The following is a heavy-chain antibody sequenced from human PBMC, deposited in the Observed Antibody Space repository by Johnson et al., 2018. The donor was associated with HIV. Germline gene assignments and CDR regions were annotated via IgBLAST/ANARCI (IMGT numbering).Heavy chain of an antibody. J-gene: IGHJ3*02. Sequence: VQLVESGGGLVQPGGSLRLSCEASGFIFSDFAMSWVRQAPGKGLVWVSRTNSDGSSTNYADSVKGRFTISRDNSKNTLYLQMNSLRAEDTAVYYCAKDEALGWELDPDAFDIWGQGTMVTVSS. CDR2: TNSDGSST. CDR3: AKDEALGWELDPDAFDI. CDR1: GFIFSDFA. V-gene: IGHV3-23*04. D-gene: IGHD1-26*01.